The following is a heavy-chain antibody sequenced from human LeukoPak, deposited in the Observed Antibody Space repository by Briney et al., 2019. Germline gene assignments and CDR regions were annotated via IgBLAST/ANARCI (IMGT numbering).Heavy chain of an antibody. CDR3: ARDRYPAAREFDY. CDR1: GFTFSNYW. J-gene: IGHJ4*02. V-gene: IGHV3-74*01. D-gene: IGHD2-2*01. Sequence: GGSLKLSCAASGFTFSNYWMHWVRQAPGKGLVWVSRLDTDGSDTSYADSVKGRFTISRDNAKNTLYLQMNNLRAEDTAMYYCARDRYPAAREFDYWGQGTLVTVSS. CDR2: LDTDGSDT.